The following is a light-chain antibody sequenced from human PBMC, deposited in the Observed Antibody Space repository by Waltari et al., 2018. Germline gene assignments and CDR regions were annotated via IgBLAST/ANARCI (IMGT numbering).Light chain of an antibody. CDR3: QQSYSTPLT. V-gene: IGKV1-39*01. CDR1: QSISSY. Sequence: DIQMTQSPSSLSASVGDRGTIPCRASQSISSYLNLYQHKPGKAPKLLIYAASSLQSGVPSRFSGSGSGTDFTLTISSLQPEDFATYYCQQSYSTPLTFGGGTKVEIK. CDR2: AAS. J-gene: IGKJ4*01.